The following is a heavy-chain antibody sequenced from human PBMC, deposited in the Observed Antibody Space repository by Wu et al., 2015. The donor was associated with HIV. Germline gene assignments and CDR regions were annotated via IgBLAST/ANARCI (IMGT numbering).Heavy chain of an antibody. J-gene: IGHJ4*02. CDR2: IIPILRTT. D-gene: IGHD3-10*01. CDR1: GGTSRGRA. Sequence: QVQLVQSGPEVKKPGSSVKVSCKASGGTSRGRAITWVRQAPGQGLEWMGRIIPILRTTYYAHNFQDRITITADEFTNTAYMELSSLTSADTAVYYCARDPFYYDSGSFSDYWGQGTLVTVSS. V-gene: IGHV1-69*13. CDR3: ARDPFYYDSGSFSDY.